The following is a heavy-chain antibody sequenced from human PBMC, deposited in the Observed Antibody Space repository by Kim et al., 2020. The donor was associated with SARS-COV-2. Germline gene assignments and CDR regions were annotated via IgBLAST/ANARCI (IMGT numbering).Heavy chain of an antibody. CDR3: ATGRQDAWEASFE. CDR1: GGSFSSYF. V-gene: IGHV4-34*01. J-gene: IGHJ4*02. D-gene: IGHD1-26*01. Sequence: SETLSLTCAVHGGSFSSYFWTWIRQPPGKGLEWIGEVNKRGSANYSPSLRSRVTISVESSKNQFSLRLSSVTAADTAVYYCATGRQDAWEASFEWGQGILPTVFS. CDR2: VNKRGSA.